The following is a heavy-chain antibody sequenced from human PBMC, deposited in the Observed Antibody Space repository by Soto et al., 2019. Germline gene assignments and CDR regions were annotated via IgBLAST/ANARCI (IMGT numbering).Heavy chain of an antibody. J-gene: IGHJ6*02. CDR1: GFTFSSYA. CDR2: ISYDGSNK. CDR3: ARCSRGYYYYYYGMDV. Sequence: GGSLRLSCAASGFTFSSYAMHWVRQAPGKGLEWVAVISYDGSNKYYADSVKGRFTISRDNSKNTLYLQMNSLRAEDTAVYYCARCSRGYYYYYYGMDVWGQGTTVTVSS. V-gene: IGHV3-30*04. D-gene: IGHD5-12*01.